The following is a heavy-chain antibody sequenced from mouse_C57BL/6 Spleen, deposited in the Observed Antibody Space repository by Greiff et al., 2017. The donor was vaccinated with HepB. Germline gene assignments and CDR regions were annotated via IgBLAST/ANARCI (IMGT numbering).Heavy chain of an antibody. CDR1: GYTFTSYW. J-gene: IGHJ4*01. CDR2: IHPNSGST. D-gene: IGHD1-1*01. Sequence: QVQLKESGAELVKPGASVKLSCKASGYTFTSYWMHWVKQRPGQGLEWIGMIHPNSGSTNYNEKFKSKATLTVDKSSSTAYMQLSSLTSEDSAVYYCANYCGSHYAMDYWGQGTSVTVSS. V-gene: IGHV1-64*01. CDR3: ANYCGSHYAMDY.